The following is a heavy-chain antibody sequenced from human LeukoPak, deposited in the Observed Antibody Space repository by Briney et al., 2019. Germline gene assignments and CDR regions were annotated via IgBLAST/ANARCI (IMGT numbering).Heavy chain of an antibody. CDR3: AVDSSGFT. D-gene: IGHD3-22*01. V-gene: IGHV4-4*07. CDR1: GGSISSYY. Sequence: SETLSLTCTVSGGSISSYYWSWIRQPAGKGLEWIGRISPSGSSIYNPSLKSRVTMSGDTSKNQFSLNLISVTAADTAVYYCAVDSSGFTWGQGTLVTVSS. J-gene: IGHJ5*02. CDR2: ISPSGSS.